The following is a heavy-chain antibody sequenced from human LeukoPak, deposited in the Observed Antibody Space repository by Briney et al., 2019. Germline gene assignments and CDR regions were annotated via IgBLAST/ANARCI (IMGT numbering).Heavy chain of an antibody. CDR1: GGSISSGGYY. V-gene: IGHV4-31*03. Sequence: PSETLSLTCTVSGGSISSGGYYWSWIRQHPGKGLEWIGYIYYSGSTYYNPSLKSRVTISVDTSKNQFSLKLSSVTAADTAVYYCARVYGGAYNWFDPWGQGTLVTVSS. D-gene: IGHD4-23*01. J-gene: IGHJ5*02. CDR2: IYYSGST. CDR3: ARVYGGAYNWFDP.